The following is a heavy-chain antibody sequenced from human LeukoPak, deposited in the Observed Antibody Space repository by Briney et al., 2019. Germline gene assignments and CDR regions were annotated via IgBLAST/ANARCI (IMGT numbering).Heavy chain of an antibody. CDR2: IYSGGSS. CDR3: ATRPDGNDVPYFDY. J-gene: IGHJ4*02. V-gene: IGHV3-66*01. D-gene: IGHD5-12*01. CDR1: GLTVGFKC. Sequence: TGGSLRLSCAASGLTVGFKCMSWVRQAPGKGLEWVSIIYSGGSSYYADSVKGRFTVSRDTSKNTLYLQMNSLRAEDTAVYYRATRPDGNDVPYFDYWGQGTLVTVSS.